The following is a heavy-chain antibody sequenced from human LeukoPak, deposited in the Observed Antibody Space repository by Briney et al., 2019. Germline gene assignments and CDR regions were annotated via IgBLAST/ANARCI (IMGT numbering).Heavy chain of an antibody. CDR3: AKGAVAGPREFDY. D-gene: IGHD6-19*01. Sequence: GGSLRLSCAASGFTFSSHAMSWVRQAPGKGLEWVSGVSGSGGSTYYADSVKGRFTISRDNSKDTLYLQMNSLRAEDTAVYYCAKGAVAGPREFDYWGQGTLVTVSS. CDR2: VSGSGGST. CDR1: GFTFSSHA. V-gene: IGHV3-23*01. J-gene: IGHJ4*02.